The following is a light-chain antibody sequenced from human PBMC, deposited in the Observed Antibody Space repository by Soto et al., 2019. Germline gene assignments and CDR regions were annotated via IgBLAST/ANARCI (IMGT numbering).Light chain of an antibody. J-gene: IGLJ1*01. CDR3: CSYTGSSYV. CDR1: SSDVGDYKY. CDR2: DVS. V-gene: IGLV2-11*01. Sequence: QSALTQPRSVSGSPGQSVTISCTGTSSDVGDYKYVSWYLQHPGKAPKLIIYDVSERPSGVPDRFSGSKSGNTASLSISGLHAEDEADYYCCSYTGSSYVFGTGTKLTVL.